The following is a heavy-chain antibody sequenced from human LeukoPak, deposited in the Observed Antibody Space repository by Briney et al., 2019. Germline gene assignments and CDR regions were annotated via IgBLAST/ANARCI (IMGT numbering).Heavy chain of an antibody. CDR1: GFTFSSYG. D-gene: IGHD3-22*01. CDR2: IWYDGSNK. CDR3: ARGIGDYDSSGYDFDY. V-gene: IGHV3-33*01. Sequence: PGGSLRLSCAASGFTFSSYGMHWVRQAPGKGLEWVAVIWYDGSNKYYADSVKGRFTISRDNSKNTLYLQMNSLRAEDTAVYYCARGIGDYDSSGYDFDYWGQATLVTVSS. J-gene: IGHJ4*02.